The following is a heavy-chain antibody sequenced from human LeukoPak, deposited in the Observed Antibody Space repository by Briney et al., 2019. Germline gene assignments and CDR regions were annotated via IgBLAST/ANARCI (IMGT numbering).Heavy chain of an antibody. CDR2: IYTSGST. V-gene: IGHV4-4*07. J-gene: IGHJ4*02. CDR1: GGSISSYY. D-gene: IGHD2-8*01. CDR3: ARTTYCTNGVCYPFDY. Sequence: SETLSLTCTVSGGSISSYYWSWIRQPAGKGLEWIGRIYTSGSTNYNPSLKSRVTMSVDTSKNQFSLKLSSVTAADTAVYYCARTTYCTNGVCYPFDYWGQGTLVTVSS.